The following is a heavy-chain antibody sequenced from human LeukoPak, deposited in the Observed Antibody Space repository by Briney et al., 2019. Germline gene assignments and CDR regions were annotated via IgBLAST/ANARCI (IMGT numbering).Heavy chain of an antibody. Sequence: GGSLRLSCAAAGFTFTNYWMRWVRQAPGKGLGWVSRIDIDGTGTSYADPVKGRFTISRDNSKKMVFLQMNSLSAEDTAVYFCARTRQQWQVFDHWGQGTLVTVSS. D-gene: IGHD6-19*01. CDR3: ARTRQQWQVFDH. CDR1: GFTFTNYW. CDR2: IDIDGTGT. J-gene: IGHJ4*02. V-gene: IGHV3-74*01.